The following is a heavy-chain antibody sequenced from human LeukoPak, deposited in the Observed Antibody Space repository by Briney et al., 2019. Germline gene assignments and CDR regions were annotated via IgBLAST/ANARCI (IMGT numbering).Heavy chain of an antibody. CDR2: ISSSGSDI. V-gene: IGHV3-48*03. CDR1: GFTFSNYG. J-gene: IGHJ4*02. D-gene: IGHD4-23*01. CDR3: ARDYGGSSPFDY. Sequence: GGSLRLFCAASGFTFSNYGMHWVRQAPGKGLEWVSYISSSGSDIYYADSVKGRFTISRDNAKNSLYLHMNSLRAEDTAVYYCARDYGGSSPFDYWGQGTLVTVSS.